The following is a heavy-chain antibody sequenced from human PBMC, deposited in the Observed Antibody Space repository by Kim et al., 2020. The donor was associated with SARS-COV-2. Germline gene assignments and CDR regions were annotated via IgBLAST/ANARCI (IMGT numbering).Heavy chain of an antibody. V-gene: IGHV4-39*01. Sequence: TYYHPSLKSRVTISVDTSKNQFSLKLSSVTAADTAVYYCARKGPLYYFDYWGQGTLVTVSS. CDR3: ARKGPLYYFDY. J-gene: IGHJ4*02. CDR2: T.